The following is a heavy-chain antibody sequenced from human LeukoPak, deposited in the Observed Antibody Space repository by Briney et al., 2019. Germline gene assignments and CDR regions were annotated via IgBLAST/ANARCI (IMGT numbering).Heavy chain of an antibody. V-gene: IGHV3-7*03. CDR1: GFTFSSYW. J-gene: IGHJ6*03. Sequence: PGGSLRLSCAASGFTFSSYWMSWVRQAPGKGLEWVANIKQDGSEKYYVDSVRGRFTISRDNAKNSLYLQMNSLRAEDTAVYYCAREEVWVLLEIRDYYYMDVWGKGTTVTVSS. D-gene: IGHD1-1*01. CDR3: AREEVWVLLEIRDYYYMDV. CDR2: IKQDGSEK.